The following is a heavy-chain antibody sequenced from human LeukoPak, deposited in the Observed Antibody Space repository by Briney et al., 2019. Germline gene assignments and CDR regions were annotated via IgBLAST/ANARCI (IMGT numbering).Heavy chain of an antibody. D-gene: IGHD3-3*01. Sequence: SETLSLNCTVSGGSISSYYWSWIRQPPGKGLEWIGYIYYSGSTNYNPSLKSRVTISVDTSKNQFSLKLSSVTAADTAVYYCARATRITIFGVQYYFDYWGQGTLVTVSS. CDR1: GGSISSYY. J-gene: IGHJ4*02. V-gene: IGHV4-59*01. CDR2: IYYSGST. CDR3: ARATRITIFGVQYYFDY.